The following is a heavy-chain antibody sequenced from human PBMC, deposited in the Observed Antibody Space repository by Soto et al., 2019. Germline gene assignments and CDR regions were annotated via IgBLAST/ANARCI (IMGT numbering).Heavy chain of an antibody. Sequence: SETLSLTCAVYGGSFSGYYWSWIRQPPGKGLEWIGEINHSGSTNYNPSLKSRVTISVDTSKNQFSLKLSSVTAADTAVYYCARVRVRVTMVRGVAPYHCCMDFWGQGPTVTVS. J-gene: IGHJ6*02. CDR3: ARVRVRVTMVRGVAPYHCCMDF. CDR1: GGSFSGYY. V-gene: IGHV4-34*01. CDR2: INHSGST. D-gene: IGHD3-10*01.